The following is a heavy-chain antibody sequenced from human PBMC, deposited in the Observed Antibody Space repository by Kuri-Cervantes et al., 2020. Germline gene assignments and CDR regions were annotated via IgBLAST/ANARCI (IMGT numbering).Heavy chain of an antibody. Sequence: SETLSLTCTVSGGSISNGDYFWSWIRQSPGKGLEWIGYVFHSEVTYYNPSLKSRATVSVDTSKNQFSLRLGSVTAADTAVYYCARDLPPTNWFDPWGQGTLVTVSS. CDR3: ARDLPPTNWFDP. CDR2: VFHSEVT. V-gene: IGHV4-30-4*01. CDR1: GGSISNGDYF. J-gene: IGHJ5*02.